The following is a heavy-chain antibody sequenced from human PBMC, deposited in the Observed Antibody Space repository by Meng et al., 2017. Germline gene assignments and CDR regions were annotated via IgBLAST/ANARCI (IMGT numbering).Heavy chain of an antibody. CDR2: VYHNRNA. J-gene: IGHJ4*02. Sequence: VLQSGPGPGLVYPSGTLSLTCAVSGGSISSNNWCSWGRPPPGKGLEWSGEVYHNRNANYNPSLKRRVTISVDKSKNQFSPKLSFVAAADTAIYYCARELDAVGVTAYDLWGQGTLVTVSS. D-gene: IGHD2-21*02. CDR3: ARELDAVGVTAYDL. CDR1: GGSISSNNW. V-gene: IGHV4-4*02.